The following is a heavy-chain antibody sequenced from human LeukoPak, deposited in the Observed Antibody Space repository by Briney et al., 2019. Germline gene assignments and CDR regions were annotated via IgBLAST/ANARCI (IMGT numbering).Heavy chain of an antibody. CDR3: AKSNGYGLIDI. Sequence: SETLSLTDTVPGGSISSYYWSWIPQPPGKGLEGIGYFYYSGSTNYNPSLKRRVTISLETSRNQFCLKLNSVTAADTAVYYCAKSNGYGLIDIWGQGTMVTVSS. J-gene: IGHJ3*02. CDR1: GGSISSYY. V-gene: IGHV4-59*12. D-gene: IGHD3-22*01. CDR2: FYYSGST.